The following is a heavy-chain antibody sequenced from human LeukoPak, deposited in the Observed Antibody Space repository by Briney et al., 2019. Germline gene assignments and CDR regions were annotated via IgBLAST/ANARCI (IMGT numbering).Heavy chain of an antibody. CDR2: IYYSGST. Sequence: SETLSLTCTVSGGSISSSIYYWGWIRQPPGKGLEWIGSIYYSGSTHYNPSLKSRVIISVDTSKNQFSLTLSSVTAADAAVYYCARNHTHEGYGYYFDYWGQGTLITVSS. V-gene: IGHV4-39*01. J-gene: IGHJ4*02. CDR1: GGSISSSIYY. D-gene: IGHD5-18*01. CDR3: ARNHTHEGYGYYFDY.